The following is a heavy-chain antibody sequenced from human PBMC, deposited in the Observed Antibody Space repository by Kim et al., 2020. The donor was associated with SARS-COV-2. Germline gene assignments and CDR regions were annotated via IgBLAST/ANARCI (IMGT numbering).Heavy chain of an antibody. V-gene: IGHV3-23*01. CDR1: GFTFSSYA. CDR3: AKAAVVPASSNTYYFDY. CDR2: ISGSGGST. Sequence: GGSLRLSCAASGFTFSSYAMSWVRQAPGKGLEWVSAISGSGGSTYYADSVKGRFTISRDNSKNTLYLQMNSLRAEDTAVYYCAKAAVVPASSNTYYFDYWGQGALVTVSS. J-gene: IGHJ4*02. D-gene: IGHD3-16*02.